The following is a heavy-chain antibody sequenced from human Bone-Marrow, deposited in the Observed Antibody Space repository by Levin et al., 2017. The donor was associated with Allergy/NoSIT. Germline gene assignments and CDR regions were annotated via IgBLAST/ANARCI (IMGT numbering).Heavy chain of an antibody. CDR2: ISWDGGST. Sequence: PGGSLRLSCAASGFTFDDYTMHWVRQAPGKGLEWVSLISWDGGSTYYADSVKGRFTISRDNSKNSLYLQMNSLRTEDTALYYCAKDSTQVVVVAATYFDYWGQGTLVTVSS. CDR3: AKDSTQVVVVAATYFDY. D-gene: IGHD2-15*01. CDR1: GFTFDDYT. V-gene: IGHV3-43*01. J-gene: IGHJ4*02.